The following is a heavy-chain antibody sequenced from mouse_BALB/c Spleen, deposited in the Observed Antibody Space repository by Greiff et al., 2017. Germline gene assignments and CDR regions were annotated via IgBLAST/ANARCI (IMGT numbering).Heavy chain of an antibody. J-gene: IGHJ2*01. V-gene: IGHV5-15*02. CDR2: ISNLAYSI. Sequence: EVMLVESGGGLVQPGGSRKLSCAASGFTFSDYGMAWVRQAPGKGPEWVAFISNLAYSIYYADTVTGRCTISRENAKNTLYLEMRSLRTEDTAMYYCAREGHDGNFYFDYWGQGTTLTVSS. CDR3: AREGHDGNFYFDY. CDR1: GFTFSDYG. D-gene: IGHD2-1*01.